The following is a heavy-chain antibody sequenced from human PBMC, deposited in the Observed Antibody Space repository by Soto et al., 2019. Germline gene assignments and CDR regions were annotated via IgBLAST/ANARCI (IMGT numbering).Heavy chain of an antibody. Sequence: NPSETLSLTCTVSGGSISSSSYYWGWIRQPPGKGLEWIASMYYSGSTFYNPSLKSRVTISVDTSKNQFSLKLYSVTAADTAVYYCARHITSNNWPRFMDVWGKGTTVTVSS. CDR2: MYYSGST. D-gene: IGHD1-1*01. CDR1: GGSISSSSYY. CDR3: ARHITSNNWPRFMDV. V-gene: IGHV4-39*01. J-gene: IGHJ6*03.